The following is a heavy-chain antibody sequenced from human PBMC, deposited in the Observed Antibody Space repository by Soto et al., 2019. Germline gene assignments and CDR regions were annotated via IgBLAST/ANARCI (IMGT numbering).Heavy chain of an antibody. CDR1: GFAFTSSA. Sequence: SVKVSCKASGFAFTSSAVQWVRQARGQRLEGIGWIVVGSGNTNYAQSLQERVTITRDMSTSTAYMELSRLRSDDTAVYYCARDLDDSRNYYGMDVWGQGTTVTVSS. CDR2: IVVGSGNT. J-gene: IGHJ6*02. D-gene: IGHD6-13*01. CDR3: ARDLDDSRNYYGMDV. V-gene: IGHV1-58*01.